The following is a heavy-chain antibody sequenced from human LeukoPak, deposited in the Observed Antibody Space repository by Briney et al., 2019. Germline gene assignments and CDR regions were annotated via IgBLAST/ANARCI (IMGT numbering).Heavy chain of an antibody. CDR2: IIPIFGTA. J-gene: IGHJ6*03. CDR1: GGTFSSYA. D-gene: IGHD6-13*01. V-gene: IGHV1-69*05. Sequence: SVKVSCKASGGTFSSYAISWVRQAPGQGLEWMGGIIPIFGTANYAQKFQGRVTITTDESTSTAYLELSSLRSEDTAVYYCARGGSSSRWYYYMDVWGKGTTVTVSS. CDR3: ARGGSSSRWYYYMDV.